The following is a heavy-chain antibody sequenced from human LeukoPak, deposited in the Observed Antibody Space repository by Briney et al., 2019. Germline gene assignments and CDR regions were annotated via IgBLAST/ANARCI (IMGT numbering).Heavy chain of an antibody. CDR2: ISYDGSNK. D-gene: IGHD2-15*01. CDR3: ARGVLGYCSGGSCYSEAFDI. CDR1: GFTFSSYA. J-gene: IGHJ3*02. Sequence: PGRSLRFSCAASGFTFSSYAMHWVRQAPGKGLEWVAVISYDGSNKYYADSVKGRFTISRDNSKNTLYLQMNSLRAEDTAVYYCARGVLGYCSGGSCYSEAFDIWGQGTMVTVSS. V-gene: IGHV3-30*04.